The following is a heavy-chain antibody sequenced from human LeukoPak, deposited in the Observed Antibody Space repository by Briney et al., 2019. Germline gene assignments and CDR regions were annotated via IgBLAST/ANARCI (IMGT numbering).Heavy chain of an antibody. CDR3: AKVPSITMVRGVKYYFDY. J-gene: IGHJ4*02. CDR1: GSTFSSYA. V-gene: IGHV3-23*01. D-gene: IGHD3-10*01. CDR2: ISGSGGST. Sequence: GGSLRLSCAASGSTFSSYAMSWVRQAPGKGLEWVSAISGSGGSTYYADSVKGRFTISRDNSKNTLYPQMNSLRAEDTAVYYCAKVPSITMVRGVKYYFDYWGQGTLVTVSS.